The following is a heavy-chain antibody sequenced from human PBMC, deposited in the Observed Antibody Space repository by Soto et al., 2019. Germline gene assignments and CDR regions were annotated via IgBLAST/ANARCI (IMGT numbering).Heavy chain of an antibody. J-gene: IGHJ5*02. CDR1: GYTFTSYY. Sequence: GASVKVSCKASGYTFTSYYMHWVRQAPGQGLEWMGIINPSGGSTSYAQKFQGRVTMTRDTSTSTVYMELSSLRSEDTAVYYCARNTLPYYDFWSGQNNWFDPWGQGTLVTVSS. D-gene: IGHD3-3*01. CDR3: ARNTLPYYDFWSGQNNWFDP. CDR2: INPSGGST. V-gene: IGHV1-46*03.